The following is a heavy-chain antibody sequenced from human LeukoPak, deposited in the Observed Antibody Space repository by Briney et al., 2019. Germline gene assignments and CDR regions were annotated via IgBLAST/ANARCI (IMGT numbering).Heavy chain of an antibody. CDR2: ISNSGSTI. Sequence: PGGSLRLSCAASGFTFSDYYMTWIRQAPGKGLEWVSYISNSGSTIYHADSVKGRFTISRDNGKNSLYLQMNSLRAEDTAVYYCAREHTSGTYYIDYWGQGTLVTVSS. D-gene: IGHD1-26*01. J-gene: IGHJ4*02. CDR3: AREHTSGTYYIDY. V-gene: IGHV3-11*01. CDR1: GFTFSDYY.